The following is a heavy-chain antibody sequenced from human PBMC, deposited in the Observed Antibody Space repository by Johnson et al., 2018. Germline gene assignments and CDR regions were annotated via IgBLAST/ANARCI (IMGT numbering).Heavy chain of an antibody. CDR2: ISSSSSNI. Sequence: VQLVQSGGGLVKPGGSLRLSCAASGFTFSSYSMNWVRQAPGKGLEWVSSISSSSSNIYYADSVTGRFTISRDNAKNSLYLPMNSLRAEDTAVYSCARDTVTTGAPYYYYYMDVGGKGTTVTVSS. CDR1: GFTFSSYS. V-gene: IGHV3-21*01. J-gene: IGHJ6*03. CDR3: ARDTVTTGAPYYYYYMDV. D-gene: IGHD4-17*01.